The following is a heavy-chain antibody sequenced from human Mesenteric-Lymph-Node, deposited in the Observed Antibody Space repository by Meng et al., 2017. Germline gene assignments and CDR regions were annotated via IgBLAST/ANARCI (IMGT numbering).Heavy chain of an antibody. Sequence: SETLSLTCTVSGYSISSGYYWGWIRQPPGKGLEWIGSIYHSGSTYYNPPLKSRVTISVDTSKNQFSLKLSSVTAADTAVYYCASRGIAVAGANWGQGTLVTVSS. CDR1: GYSISSGYY. J-gene: IGHJ4*02. V-gene: IGHV4-38-2*02. CDR2: IYHSGST. D-gene: IGHD6-19*01. CDR3: ASRGIAVAGAN.